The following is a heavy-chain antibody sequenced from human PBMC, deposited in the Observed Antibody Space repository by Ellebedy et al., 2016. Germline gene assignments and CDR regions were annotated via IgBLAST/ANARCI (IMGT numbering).Heavy chain of an antibody. CDR1: GFTFGDHA. CDR2: IRSKSFGGST. V-gene: IGHV3-49*03. Sequence: GGSLRLXCSASGFTFGDHAMTWFRQAPGKGLEWVSLIRSKSFGGSTEYAASVKGRFTMSRDDSKSIAYLQMNSLKSEDTAVYYCSRGPRVSTRDFYGMDFWGQGTTVTVSS. CDR3: SRGPRVSTRDFYGMDF. J-gene: IGHJ6*02. D-gene: IGHD2-2*01.